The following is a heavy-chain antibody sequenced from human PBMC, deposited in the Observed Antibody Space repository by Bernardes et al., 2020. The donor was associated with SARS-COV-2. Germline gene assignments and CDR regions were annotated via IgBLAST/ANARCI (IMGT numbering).Heavy chain of an antibody. CDR3: ARAIYVIKAGALHYFDY. V-gene: IGHV4-39*01. CDR1: GASISRSNYY. J-gene: IGHJ4*02. D-gene: IGHD1-26*01. Sequence: SETLSLTCTVTGASISRSNYYWGWIRQPPGKGLEWIGSIHSSGSTYYNPSLQSRVTESVDTSKNQFSLRLDSVTAADTAVYYCARAIYVIKAGALHYFDYWGQGAPVIVSS. CDR2: IHSSGST.